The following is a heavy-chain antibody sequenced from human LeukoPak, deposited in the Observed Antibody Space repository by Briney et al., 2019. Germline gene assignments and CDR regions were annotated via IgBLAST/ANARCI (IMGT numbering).Heavy chain of an antibody. D-gene: IGHD5-24*01. CDR3: ARGGATLRWLQLPYYFDY. CDR2: IYYSGST. Sequence: SETLSLTCTVSGRSISSYYWSWIRQPPGKGLEWIGYIYYSGSTNYNPSLKSRVTISVDTSKNQFSLKLSSVTAADTAVYYCARGGATLRWLQLPYYFDYWGQGTLVTVSS. CDR1: GRSISSYY. V-gene: IGHV4-59*08. J-gene: IGHJ4*02.